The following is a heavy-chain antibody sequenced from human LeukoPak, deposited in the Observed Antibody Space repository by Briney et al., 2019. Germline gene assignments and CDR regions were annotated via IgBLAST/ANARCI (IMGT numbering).Heavy chain of an antibody. J-gene: IGHJ6*03. Sequence: SETLSLTCTVSGGSISSYYWSWIRQPPGKGLEWIGSIYTSGSTNYNPSLKSRVTISVDTSKNPFSLKLSSVTAADTAVYYCARRLVGATRSYYYYYMDVWGKGTTVTVSS. CDR3: ARRLVGATRSYYYYYMDV. V-gene: IGHV4-4*09. D-gene: IGHD1-26*01. CDR1: GGSISSYY. CDR2: IYTSGST.